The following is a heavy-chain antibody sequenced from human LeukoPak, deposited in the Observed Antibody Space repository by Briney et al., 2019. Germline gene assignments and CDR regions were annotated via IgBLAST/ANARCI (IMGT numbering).Heavy chain of an antibody. CDR2: ISGSGGST. CDR1: GFTFSSYA. D-gene: IGHD3-22*01. V-gene: IGHV3-23*01. J-gene: IGHJ4*02. CDR3: ATYDSSGHYLADY. Sequence: GGSLRLSCAASGFTFSSYAMSWVRQAPGKGLEWVSAISGSGGSTYYADSVKGRFTISRDNSKNTLYLQMNSLRAEDTAVYYCATYDSSGHYLADYWGQGTLVTVSS.